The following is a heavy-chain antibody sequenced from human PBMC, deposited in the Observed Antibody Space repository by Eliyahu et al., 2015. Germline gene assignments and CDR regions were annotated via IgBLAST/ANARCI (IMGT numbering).Heavy chain of an antibody. J-gene: IGHJ6*02. CDR1: GFFFDRFG. CDR2: IWPXGSKT. Sequence: QMQLVESGGGVVQPGKSLSLSCVASGFFFDRFGXHWVRQAPGKGLGWVTSIWPXGSKTYYADSVKGRFTVSRDNSEMTLSLVMSSLRAEDTAIYYCVKEAYFYDVSGFYYEEFHYYGLDVWGQGTTVTVSS. D-gene: IGHD3-22*01. V-gene: IGHV3-33*06. CDR3: VKEAYFYDVSGFYYEEFHYYGLDV.